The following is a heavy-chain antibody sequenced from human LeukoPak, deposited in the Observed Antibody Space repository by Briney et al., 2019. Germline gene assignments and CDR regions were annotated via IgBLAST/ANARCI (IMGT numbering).Heavy chain of an antibody. V-gene: IGHV1-69*01. CDR2: IIPIFDTA. D-gene: IGHD3-22*01. Sequence: SVKVSCKASGGASSMDAISGVRQAPGQGLEWMGGIIPIFDTANYAQKFQGRVTITADESTSTAYMEQSSLRSEAKAVYRCGRGCPEDYESSGYSNYFDYWGQGTLVTVSS. CDR3: GRGCPEDYESSGYSNYFDY. J-gene: IGHJ4*02. CDR1: GGASSMDA.